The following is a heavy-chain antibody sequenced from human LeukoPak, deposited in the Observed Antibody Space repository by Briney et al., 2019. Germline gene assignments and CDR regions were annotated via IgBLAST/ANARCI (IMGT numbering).Heavy chain of an antibody. Sequence: GGSLRLSCAASGFTFSSYSMNWVRRAPGKGLEWVSYISSSSSTIYYADSVKGRFTISRDNAKNSLYLQMNSLRAEDTAVYYCAGDYGYFYFDYWGQGTLVTVSS. D-gene: IGHD5-18*01. V-gene: IGHV3-48*01. CDR3: AGDYGYFYFDY. CDR1: GFTFSSYS. J-gene: IGHJ4*02. CDR2: ISSSSSTI.